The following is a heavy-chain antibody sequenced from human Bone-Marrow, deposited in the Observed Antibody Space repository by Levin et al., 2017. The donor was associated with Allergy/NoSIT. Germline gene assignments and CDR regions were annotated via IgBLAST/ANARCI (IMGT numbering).Heavy chain of an antibody. CDR3: VRYGFPTDFDH. Sequence: ASVKVSCKASGYTFTNYYMHWVRQAPGQGLEWMGLISLSDGTTTYAQKFQGRVTMTRDTSTGTVYMDLSSLRSEDTAVYYCVRYGFPTDFDHWGQGTLVTVSS. CDR2: ISLSDGTT. J-gene: IGHJ4*02. CDR1: GYTFTNYY. D-gene: IGHD3-10*01. V-gene: IGHV1-46*01.